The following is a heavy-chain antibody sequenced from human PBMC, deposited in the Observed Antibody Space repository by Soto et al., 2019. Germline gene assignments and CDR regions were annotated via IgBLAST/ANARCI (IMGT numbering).Heavy chain of an antibody. Sequence: GGSLRLSCAASGFTFSSYAMHWVRQAPGKGLEYVSAISSNGGSTYYANSVKGRFTISRDNSKNTLYLQMGSLRAEDMAVYYCARDQRNDFWSGYPTPNWFDPWGQGTLVTVSS. CDR2: ISSNGGST. CDR1: GFTFSSYA. J-gene: IGHJ5*02. D-gene: IGHD3-3*01. CDR3: ARDQRNDFWSGYPTPNWFDP. V-gene: IGHV3-64*01.